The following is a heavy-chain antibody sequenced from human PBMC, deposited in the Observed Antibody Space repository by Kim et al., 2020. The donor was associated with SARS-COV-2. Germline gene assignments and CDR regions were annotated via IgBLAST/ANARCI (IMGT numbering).Heavy chain of an antibody. CDR3: ARHGSGSLGAHFDY. J-gene: IGHJ4*02. V-gene: IGHV1-69*01. D-gene: IGHD3-10*01. Sequence: KCKGGVTIPADESTGTAYMELSSLRSEDTAVYYCARHGSGSLGAHFDYWGQGTLVTVSS.